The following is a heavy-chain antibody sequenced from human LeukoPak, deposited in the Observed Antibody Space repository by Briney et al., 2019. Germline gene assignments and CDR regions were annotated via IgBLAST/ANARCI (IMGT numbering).Heavy chain of an antibody. D-gene: IGHD1-26*01. Sequence: SQTLSLTCAVSGGSISRGGYSWSWIRQPPGKGLEGIGYIYHSGSTYYNPSLKSRVTISVDRSKNQFSLKLSSVTAADTAVYYCARVMSGSYSTFDYWGQGTLVTVSS. CDR3: ARVMSGSYSTFDY. CDR1: GGSISRGGYS. J-gene: IGHJ4*02. CDR2: IYHSGST. V-gene: IGHV4-30-2*01.